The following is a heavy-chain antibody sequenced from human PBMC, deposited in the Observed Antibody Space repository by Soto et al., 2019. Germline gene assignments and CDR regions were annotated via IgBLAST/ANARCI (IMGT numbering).Heavy chain of an antibody. J-gene: IGHJ6*03. V-gene: IGHV4-59*01. CDR1: CGSISKYY. D-gene: IGHD2-2*01. Sequence: PSETLSLTCTVSCGSISKYYWTWIRQPPGKGLEWIGYIYYSGSTNYNPSLKSRVTISVDTSKNQFSLKLSSVTAADTAVYYCARTSIAPKYYYYYMDVWGKGTTVTVSS. CDR3: ARTSIAPKYYYYYMDV. CDR2: IYYSGST.